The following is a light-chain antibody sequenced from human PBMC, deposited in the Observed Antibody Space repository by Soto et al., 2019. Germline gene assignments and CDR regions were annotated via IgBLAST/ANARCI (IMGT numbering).Light chain of an antibody. CDR2: DAS. CDR3: HQYDNWPKT. Sequence: DIQMTQSPSTLSASVGDRVTITCRASQSITNRLAWYQQKPGKAPKVLIYDASNLQSGVPFRFSGSGFGTEFILTISSLQSEDFAVYYCHQYDNWPKTFGQGTRLEIK. CDR1: QSITNR. J-gene: IGKJ5*01. V-gene: IGKV1-5*01.